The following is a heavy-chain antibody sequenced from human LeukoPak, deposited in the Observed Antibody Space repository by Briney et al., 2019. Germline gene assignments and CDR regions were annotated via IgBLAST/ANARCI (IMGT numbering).Heavy chain of an antibody. CDR3: ARDCGGDCYYYYYGMDV. D-gene: IGHD2-21*02. CDR2: IIPIFGTA. V-gene: IGHV1-69*13. CDR1: GGTFSSYA. J-gene: IGHJ6*02. Sequence: SVKVSCKASGGTFSSYAISWVRQAPGQGLEWMGGIIPIFGTANYAQKFQGRVTITADESTSTAYMELSSLRSEDTAVYYCARDCGGDCYYYYYGMDVWGQGATVTVSS.